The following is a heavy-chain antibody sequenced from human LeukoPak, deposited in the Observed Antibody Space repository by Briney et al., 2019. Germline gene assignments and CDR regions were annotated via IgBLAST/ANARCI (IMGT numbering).Heavy chain of an antibody. V-gene: IGHV3-23*01. J-gene: IGHJ4*02. Sequence: GGSLRLSCAVSGITLSNYGMSWVRQAPGKGLEWVAGISDSGGRTNYADSVKGRFTISRDNPKNTLYLQMNSLRAEDTAVYYCTTVFHHVAYWGLGTRVTVSS. CDR2: ISDSGGRT. CDR3: TTVFHHVAY. D-gene: IGHD5-12*01. CDR1: GITLSNYG.